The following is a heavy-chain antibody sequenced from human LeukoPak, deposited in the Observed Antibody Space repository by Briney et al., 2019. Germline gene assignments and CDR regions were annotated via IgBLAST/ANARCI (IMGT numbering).Heavy chain of an antibody. Sequence: GGSLILSCAASGFIFSNYAVSWVRQAPGKGLEWVAGISGSGDSTSYPDSVKGRFSISRDNSKNTLFLQMSSLRADDTAVYYCAKDKSDILTAYSSGRFDPWGQGTLVTVSS. CDR1: GFIFSNYA. CDR2: ISGSGDST. V-gene: IGHV3-23*01. J-gene: IGHJ5*02. CDR3: AKDKSDILTAYSSGRFDP. D-gene: IGHD3-9*01.